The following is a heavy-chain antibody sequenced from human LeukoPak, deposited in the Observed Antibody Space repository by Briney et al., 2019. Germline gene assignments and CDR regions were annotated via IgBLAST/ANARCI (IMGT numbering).Heavy chain of an antibody. Sequence: GGSLRLSCAASGFTFRSYWMSWVRQAPGKGLEWVANIKEDGSEKYHVDSVKGRFTISGDNAKNSLYLQMNSLRAEDTAVYYCATLYRDYFDYWGQGTLVTVST. V-gene: IGHV3-7*05. CDR3: ATLYRDYFDY. CDR2: IKEDGSEK. J-gene: IGHJ4*02. D-gene: IGHD2-8*01. CDR1: GFTFRSYW.